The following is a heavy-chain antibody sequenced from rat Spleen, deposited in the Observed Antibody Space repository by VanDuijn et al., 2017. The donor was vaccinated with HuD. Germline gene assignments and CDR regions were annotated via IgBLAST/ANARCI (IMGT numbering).Heavy chain of an antibody. CDR1: GFTFGVYG. CDR3: TRGGYYEY. Sequence: EVQLVESGGGLVQPGRSLKLSCVASGFTFGVYGMHWIRQAPTKGLEWVASISPSGGNTYYRDSVKGRFTISRDNAKNTLYLQMNSLRSEDTATYYCTRGGYYEYWGQGVMVTVSS. V-gene: IGHV5-19*01. J-gene: IGHJ2*01. CDR2: ISPSGGNT. D-gene: IGHD1-6*01.